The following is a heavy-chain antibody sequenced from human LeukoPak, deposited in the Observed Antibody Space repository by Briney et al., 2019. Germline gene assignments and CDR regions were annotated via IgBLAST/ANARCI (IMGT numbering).Heavy chain of an antibody. D-gene: IGHD3-9*01. CDR3: AKEGERGYDILTGYYQGPFDY. J-gene: IGHJ4*02. Sequence: GGSLRLSCAASGFTFSSYGMHWVRQAPGKGLEWVAFIRYDGSNKYYADSVKGRFTISRDNSKNTLYLQMNSLRAEDTAVYYCAKEGERGYDILTGYYQGPFDYWGQGTLVTVSS. CDR1: GFTFSSYG. CDR2: IRYDGSNK. V-gene: IGHV3-30*02.